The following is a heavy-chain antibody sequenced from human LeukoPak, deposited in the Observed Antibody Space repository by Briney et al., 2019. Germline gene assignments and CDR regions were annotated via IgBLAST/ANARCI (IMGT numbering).Heavy chain of an antibody. D-gene: IGHD1-26*01. V-gene: IGHV4-59*01. CDR1: GDSFSSYY. CDR3: ARLGVGTRKVVDY. CDR2: IYSSGST. J-gene: IGHJ4*02. Sequence: SETLSLTCTVSGDSFSSYYWIWIRQPPGQGLELIGYIYSSGSTNYNPSLKSRVTISVDTSKNQFSLRLSSVTAADTAVYYCARLGVGTRKVVDYWGQGTLVTVSS.